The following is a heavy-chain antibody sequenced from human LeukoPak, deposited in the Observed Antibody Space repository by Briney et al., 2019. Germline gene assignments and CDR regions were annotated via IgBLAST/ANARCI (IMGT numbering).Heavy chain of an antibody. V-gene: IGHV4-38-2*02. Sequence: SETLSLTCTVSGYSISSGYYWGWIRQPPGKGLEWIGSIYHSGSTYYNPSLKSRVTISVDTSKNQFSLKLSSVTAADTAVYYCASRLQPRVSDYWGQGTLVTVSS. D-gene: IGHD4-11*01. CDR2: IYHSGST. CDR3: ASRLQPRVSDY. CDR1: GYSISSGYY. J-gene: IGHJ4*02.